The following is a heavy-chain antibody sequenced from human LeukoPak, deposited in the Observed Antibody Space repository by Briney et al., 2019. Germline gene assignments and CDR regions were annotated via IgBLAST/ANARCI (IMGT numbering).Heavy chain of an antibody. D-gene: IGHD5/OR15-5a*01. CDR1: GYTFTGYY. CDR2: INPNSGGT. J-gene: IGHJ3*02. Sequence: ASLKVSCKASGYTFTGYYMHWVRQAPGQGLEWMGWINPNSGGTNYAQKFQGRVTMTRDTSISAAYMELSRLRSDDTAVYYCARSVLKAVPRDIWGQGTMVTVSS. CDR3: ARSVLKAVPRDI. V-gene: IGHV1-2*02.